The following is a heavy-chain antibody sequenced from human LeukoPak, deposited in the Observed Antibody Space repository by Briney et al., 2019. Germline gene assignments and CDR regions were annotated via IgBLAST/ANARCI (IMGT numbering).Heavy chain of an antibody. CDR3: AKDFSNLYFGMDV. J-gene: IGHJ6*02. CDR1: GFTFSIYA. Sequence: PGGSLRLSCAASGFTFSIYAMSWVRQAPGKGLEWVSGISGSGDSTYYADSVKGRFTISRDNSKNMLYLQMNSLRAEDTAVYYCAKDFSNLYFGMDVWGQGTTVTVSS. V-gene: IGHV3-23*01. CDR2: ISGSGDST.